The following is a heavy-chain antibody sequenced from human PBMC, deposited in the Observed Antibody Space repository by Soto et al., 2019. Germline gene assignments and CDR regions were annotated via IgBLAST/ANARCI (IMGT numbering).Heavy chain of an antibody. V-gene: IGHV1-2*02. CDR2: INPKSGGT. CDR3: ARAREVIITIFGYGMGV. D-gene: IGHD3-3*01. J-gene: IGHJ6*02. CDR1: GYTFTDYY. Sequence: ASLKVSCKASGYTFTDYYMHWVRQAPGQGLEWMGWINPKSGGTNYAQKFQGRVTMTRDTSISTAYMELSRLTSDDTAVIYCARAREVIITIFGYGMGVWGQGTTVTVSS.